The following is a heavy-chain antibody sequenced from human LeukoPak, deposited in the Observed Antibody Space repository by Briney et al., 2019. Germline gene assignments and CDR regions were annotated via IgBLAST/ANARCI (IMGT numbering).Heavy chain of an antibody. V-gene: IGHV3-7*01. Sequence: SGGSLRLSCAASGFPFGSNWMGWVRQAPGKGLEWVANIKEDGSQKNYGDSVKGRFTISRDNAKNSLYLQMNSLRAEDTSVYYCVRDRSWRDNSGYWYDVFDIWGQGTMVTVSS. CDR3: VRDRSWRDNSGYWYDVFDI. CDR2: IKEDGSQK. D-gene: IGHD3-22*01. J-gene: IGHJ3*02. CDR1: GFPFGSNW.